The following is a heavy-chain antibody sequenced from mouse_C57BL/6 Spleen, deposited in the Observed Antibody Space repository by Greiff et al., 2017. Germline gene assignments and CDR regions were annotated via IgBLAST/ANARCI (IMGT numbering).Heavy chain of an antibody. V-gene: IGHV14-3*01. D-gene: IGHD3-1*01. CDR3: ASERANFWFAY. CDR1: GYNFNNTY. J-gene: IGHJ3*01. CDR2: IDPANGNT. Sequence: VQLQQSVAELVRPGASVKLSCTASGYNFNNTYMHWVKQRPEQGLEWIGRIDPANGNTTYTPKFKGKATITADTSSNTAYLQLSSLTSEDTAISYCASERANFWFAYWGQGTLVTVSA.